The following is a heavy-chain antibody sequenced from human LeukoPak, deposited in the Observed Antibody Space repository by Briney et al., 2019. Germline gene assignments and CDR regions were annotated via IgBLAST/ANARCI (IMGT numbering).Heavy chain of an antibody. J-gene: IGHJ3*02. CDR2: ISGSGGST. CDR1: GFTFSSYA. CDR3: ARRRWRYYDILTGYQNDAFDI. D-gene: IGHD3-9*01. V-gene: IGHV3-23*01. Sequence: PGESLRLSCAASGFTFSSYAMSWVRQAPGKGLEWVSAISGSGGSTYYADSVKGRFTISRDNSKNTLYLQMNSLRAEDTAVYYCARRRWRYYDILTGYQNDAFDIWGQGTMVTVSS.